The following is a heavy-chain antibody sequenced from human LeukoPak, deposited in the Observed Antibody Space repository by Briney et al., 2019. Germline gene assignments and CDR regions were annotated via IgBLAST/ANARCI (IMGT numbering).Heavy chain of an antibody. CDR1: GFTFSNYH. D-gene: IGHD4-11*01. CDR3: ARVWQDYSNADY. Sequence: PGGSLRISCAASGFTFSNYHMNWVRQAPGKGLEWVSYINSWSSLIYYADSVKRRCATSRDNAKSSLYLQMNSLTAQDTAVYYCARVWQDYSNADYWGQGTLVTVSS. CDR2: INSWSSLI. J-gene: IGHJ4*02. V-gene: IGHV3-48*01.